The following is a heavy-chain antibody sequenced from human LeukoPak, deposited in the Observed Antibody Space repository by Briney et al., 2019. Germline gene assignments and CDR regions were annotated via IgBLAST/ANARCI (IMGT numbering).Heavy chain of an antibody. Sequence: TGGSLRLSCAASGFTFSSYAMSWVRQAPGKGLEWVSAISGSGGSTYYADSVKGRFTISRDNSKNTLYLQMNSLRAEDTAVYYCSKESREPPPFNVDYWGQGTLVTVSS. CDR2: ISGSGGST. CDR1: GFTFSSYA. J-gene: IGHJ4*02. D-gene: IGHD1-26*01. CDR3: SKESREPPPFNVDY. V-gene: IGHV3-23*01.